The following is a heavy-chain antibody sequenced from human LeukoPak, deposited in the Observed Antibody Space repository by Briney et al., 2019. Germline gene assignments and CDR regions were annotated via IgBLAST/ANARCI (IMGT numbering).Heavy chain of an antibody. CDR2: ISGSGGST. V-gene: IGHV3-23*01. Sequence: PGGSLRLSCAASGFTFSSYAMSWVRQAPGKGLEWVSAISGSGGSTYYADSVKGRFTISRDNSKNTLYLQMNSLRAEDTAVYYCAGDYYDSSGYGAFDIWGQGTMVTVSS. CDR3: AGDYYDSSGYGAFDI. CDR1: GFTFSSYA. J-gene: IGHJ3*02. D-gene: IGHD3-22*01.